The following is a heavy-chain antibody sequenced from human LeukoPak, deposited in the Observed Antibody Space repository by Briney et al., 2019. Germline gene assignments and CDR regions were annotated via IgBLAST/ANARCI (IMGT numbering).Heavy chain of an antibody. CDR3: SGGPKISSSCLDY. CDR2: ISYEGSNK. J-gene: IGHJ4*02. V-gene: IGHV3-30*04. Sequence: GGSLRLSCAASGFTFSTYAMHWVRQAPGKGLEWVAVISYEGSNKFYAASVKGRFTISRDNSKNTLYLQMDSLRAEDTAVYYCSGGPKISSSCLDYWGQGTLVTVSS. CDR1: GFTFSTYA. D-gene: IGHD6-13*01.